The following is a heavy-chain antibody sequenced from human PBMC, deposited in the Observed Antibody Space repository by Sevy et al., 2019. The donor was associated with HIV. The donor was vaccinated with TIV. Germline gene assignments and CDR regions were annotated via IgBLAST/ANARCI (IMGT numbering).Heavy chain of an antibody. D-gene: IGHD7-27*01. V-gene: IGHV4-34*01. CDR1: GGSFSGYY. J-gene: IGHJ6*03. CDR3: AGSRAGDHYYYYMDV. Sequence: SETLSLTCAVYGGSFSGYYWSWIRQPPGKGLEWIGEINHSGSTNYNPSLKSRVTISVDTSKNQFSLKLSSVTAADTAVYYCAGSRAGDHYYYYMDVWGKGTTVTVSS. CDR2: INHSGST.